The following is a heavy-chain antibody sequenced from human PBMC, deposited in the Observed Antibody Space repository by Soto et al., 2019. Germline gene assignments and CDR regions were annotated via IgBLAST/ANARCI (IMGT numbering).Heavy chain of an antibody. J-gene: IGHJ4*02. D-gene: IGHD6-13*01. CDR1: GYTFTSYC. V-gene: IGHV1-18*01. CDR2: ISTYNGNT. Sequence: ASVKVSCKASGYTFTSYCISWVRQAPGQGLEWMGRISTYNGNTNYPQSLQGRLTMTTDTSTTTAYMELRSLRSDDTAVYYCARALRSEADGRWGQGILVTDAS. CDR3: ARALRSEADGR.